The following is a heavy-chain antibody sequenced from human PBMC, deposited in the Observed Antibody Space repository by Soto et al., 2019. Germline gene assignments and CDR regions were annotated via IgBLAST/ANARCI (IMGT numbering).Heavy chain of an antibody. CDR2: ISYDGSNK. J-gene: IGHJ6*02. CDR1: GFTFSSYG. V-gene: IGHV3-30*18. CDR3: AKDRVRTYCSSTSCYGTTDYYYYGMDV. Sequence: GGSLRLSCAASGFTFSSYGMHWVRQAPGKGLEWVAVISYDGSNKYYADSVKGRFTISRDNSKNTLYLQMNSLRAEDTAVYYCAKDRVRTYCSSTSCYGTTDYYYYGMDVWGQGTTVTVSS. D-gene: IGHD2-2*01.